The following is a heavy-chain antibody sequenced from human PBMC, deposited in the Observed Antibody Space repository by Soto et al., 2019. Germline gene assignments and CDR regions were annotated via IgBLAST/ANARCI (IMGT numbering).Heavy chain of an antibody. D-gene: IGHD5-18*01. CDR2: MRANSGDT. CDR3: ARYIYGQGFKA. V-gene: IGHV1-8*01. CDR1: GDTFTNFD. Sequence: QVQLVQSGAEVKKPGASVKVSCKASGDTFTNFDLNWVRQATGQGLEWMGWMRANSGDTGHAQKFQGRVSMTRSTSIGTAYMELSSLRAEDTAVYYCARYIYGQGFKAWGQGTLVIVSS. J-gene: IGHJ5*02.